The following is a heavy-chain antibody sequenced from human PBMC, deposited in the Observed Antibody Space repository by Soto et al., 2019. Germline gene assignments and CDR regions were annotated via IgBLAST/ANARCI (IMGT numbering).Heavy chain of an antibody. CDR2: ISGSGGSI. J-gene: IGHJ6*02. Sequence: EVQLLDSGGGLVQPGGALRLSCSASGFIFSSSAMNWVRQAPGKGLEWVSAISGSGGSIYYADSVKGRFTISRDNSKTTLYLQMYSLRAEDTAVYYCARGGGDSLRYGMDVWGQGTTVTVSS. CDR1: GFIFSSSA. D-gene: IGHD2-21*02. CDR3: ARGGGDSLRYGMDV. V-gene: IGHV3-23*01.